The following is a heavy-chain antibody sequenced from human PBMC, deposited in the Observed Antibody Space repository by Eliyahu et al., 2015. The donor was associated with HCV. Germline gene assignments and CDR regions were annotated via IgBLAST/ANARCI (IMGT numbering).Heavy chain of an antibody. CDR3: ARTGRYDSSGYYRRDNYFDY. CDR1: GYTFTSYG. D-gene: IGHD3-22*01. V-gene: IGHV1-18*01. Sequence: QVQLVQSGAEVKKPGASVKVSCKASGYTFTSYGIXWVRQAPGQGLEWMGWISAYNGNTNYAQKLQGRVTMTTDTSTSTAYMELRSLRSDDTAVYYCARTGRYDSSGYYRRDNYFDYWGQGTLVTVSS. CDR2: ISAYNGNT. J-gene: IGHJ4*02.